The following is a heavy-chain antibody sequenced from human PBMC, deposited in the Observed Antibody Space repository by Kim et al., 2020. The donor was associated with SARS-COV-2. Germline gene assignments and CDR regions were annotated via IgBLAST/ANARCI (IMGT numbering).Heavy chain of an antibody. CDR1: GFTFNSYA. CDR2: ICGDGSSK. CDR3: LGVGVAARNGKDF. V-gene: IGHV3-NL1*01. D-gene: IGHD6-6*01. J-gene: IGHJ6*02. Sequence: GGSLRLSCAASGFTFNSYAMHWVRQAPGKGLEWVSVICGDGSSKYYADSVKGRFTISRDNSKNTLYLQMNRLRAEDTAVYYCLGVGVAARNGKDFWGQGTMVTVSS.